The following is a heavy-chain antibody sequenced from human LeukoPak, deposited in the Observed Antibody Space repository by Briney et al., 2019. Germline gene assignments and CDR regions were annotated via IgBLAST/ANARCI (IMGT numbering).Heavy chain of an antibody. J-gene: IGHJ5*02. V-gene: IGHV3-21*01. CDR3: SKDQLLYDNWFDP. Sequence: PGGSLRLSCAASGFTFSSYSMNWVRQAPGKGLEWVSSISSSSSYIYYVDSVKGRFTISRDNAKNSLYLQMNSLRAEDTAVYYCSKDQLLYDNWFDPWGQGILVTVSS. CDR2: ISSSSSYI. CDR1: GFTFSSYS. D-gene: IGHD2-2*02.